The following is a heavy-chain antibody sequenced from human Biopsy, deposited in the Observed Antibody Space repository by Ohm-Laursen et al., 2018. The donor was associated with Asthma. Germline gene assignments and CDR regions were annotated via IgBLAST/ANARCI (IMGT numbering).Heavy chain of an antibody. V-gene: IGHV4-34*01. CDR1: GGYLTGHY. CDR2: IDQSGYT. Sequence: PSDTLSLTCPVYGGYLTGHYWNWIRQPPGKGLEWIGEIDQSGYTNYNPSLKSRVTISADTSKNQFHLNLSSVTAADTAVYFCARAAITGIRGWFDPWGQGTQVTVSS. J-gene: IGHJ5*02. D-gene: IGHD1-20*01. CDR3: ARAAITGIRGWFDP.